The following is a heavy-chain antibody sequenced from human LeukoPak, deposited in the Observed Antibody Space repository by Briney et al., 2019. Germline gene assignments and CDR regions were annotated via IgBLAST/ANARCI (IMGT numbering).Heavy chain of an antibody. V-gene: IGHV1-69*13. Sequence: SSVKVSCKASGCTFSSYAISWVRQAPGQGLEWMGGIIPIFGTANYAQKFQGRVTITADESTSPAYMELSSLRSEDTAVYYCARDLLAVAGTDYWGQGTLVTVSS. CDR2: IIPIFGTA. CDR3: ARDLLAVAGTDY. D-gene: IGHD6-19*01. CDR1: GCTFSSYA. J-gene: IGHJ4*02.